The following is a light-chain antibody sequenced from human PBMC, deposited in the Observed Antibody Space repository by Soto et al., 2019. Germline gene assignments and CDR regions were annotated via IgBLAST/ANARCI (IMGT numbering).Light chain of an antibody. CDR1: QGVISRY. CDR3: QQYGSSPCT. CDR2: GAS. V-gene: IGKV3-20*01. J-gene: IGKJ2*02. Sequence: EIVLTQSPGTLSLSPGERATLSCRASQGVISRYLAWYQQKPGQPPRLLIYGASSRATGIPDRFSGSGSGTDFTLTISRLEPEDSAVYYCQQYGSSPCTFGQGSKLELK.